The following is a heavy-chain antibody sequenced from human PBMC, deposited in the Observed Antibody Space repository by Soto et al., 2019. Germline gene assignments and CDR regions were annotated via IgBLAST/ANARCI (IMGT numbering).Heavy chain of an antibody. V-gene: IGHV1-18*01. D-gene: IGHD2-2*01. Sequence: QVQLVQSGTEVKKPGAAVRVSCKTSGHTFNSYGITWVRQAPGQGLEWMGWISGYKGNTNYAQKLQGRVTMTTDTPTSTAYMELRSLRSDDTAVYYCASIGPRYAGGAFDVWGQGTSVTVSS. CDR3: ASIGPRYAGGAFDV. CDR2: ISGYKGNT. J-gene: IGHJ3*01. CDR1: GHTFNSYG.